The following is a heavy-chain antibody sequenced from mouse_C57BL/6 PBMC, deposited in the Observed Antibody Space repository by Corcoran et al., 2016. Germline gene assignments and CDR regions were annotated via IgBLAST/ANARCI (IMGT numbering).Heavy chain of an antibody. Sequence: VQLQQTRPELVKPGASVKISCQASGYTFTDYYMNWVKQSHGKSLEWIGDINPNNGGTSYNQKFKGKATLTVDKSSSTAYMELRSLTSEDSAVYYCAKDYGSSPSNAMDYWGQGTSVTVSS. V-gene: IGHV1-26*01. D-gene: IGHD1-1*01. CDR1: GYTFTDYY. J-gene: IGHJ4*01. CDR2: INPNNGGT. CDR3: AKDYGSSPSNAMDY.